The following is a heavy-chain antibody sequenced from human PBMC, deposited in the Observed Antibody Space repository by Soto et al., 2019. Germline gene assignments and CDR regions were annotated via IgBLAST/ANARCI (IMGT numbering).Heavy chain of an antibody. CDR3: ARGENIVAAPDAMTYRFDP. J-gene: IGHJ5*02. D-gene: IGHD2-2*01. CDR1: GYTFTGYY. V-gene: IGHV1-2*04. CDR2: TNPNSGGT. Sequence: ASVKVSCKASGYTFTGYYMHWVRQAPGQGLEWMGWTNPNSGGTNYAQKFQGWVTMTRDTSISTAYMELSRLRSDDTAVYYCARGENIVAAPDAMTYRFDPWGQGTLVTVPS.